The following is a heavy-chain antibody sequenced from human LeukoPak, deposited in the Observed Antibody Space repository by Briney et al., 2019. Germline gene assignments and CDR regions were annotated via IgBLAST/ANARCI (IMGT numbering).Heavy chain of an antibody. CDR1: GFTFSSYE. J-gene: IGHJ6*02. V-gene: IGHV3-48*03. CDR2: ISSSGSTI. CDR3: ARSPPGYCSGGSCYYYYGMDV. Sequence: GGSLRLSCAASGFTFSSYEMNWVRQAPGKGLEWVSYISSSGSTIYYADSVKGRFTISRDNAKNSLYLQMNSLRAEDTAVYYCARSPPGYCSGGSCYYYYGMDVWGQGTTVTVSS. D-gene: IGHD2-15*01.